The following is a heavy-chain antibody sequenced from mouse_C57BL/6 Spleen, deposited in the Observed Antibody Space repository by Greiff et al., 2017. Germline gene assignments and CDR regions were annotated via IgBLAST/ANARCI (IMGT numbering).Heavy chain of an antibody. J-gene: IGHJ3*01. CDR3: ATLRGFAY. CDR1: GYTFTDYY. V-gene: IGHV1-26*01. CDR2: INPNNGGT. Sequence: VVEPGASVKISCKASGYTFTDYYMNWVKQSHGKSLEWIGDINPNNGGTSYNQKFKGKATLTVDKSSSTAYMELRSLTSEDSAVYYCATLRGFAYWGQGTLVTVSA.